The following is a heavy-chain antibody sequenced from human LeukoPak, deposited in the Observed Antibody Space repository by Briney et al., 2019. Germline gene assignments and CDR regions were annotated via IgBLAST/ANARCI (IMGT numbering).Heavy chain of an antibody. CDR3: ARESPYYYDSSGQLGPDY. V-gene: IGHV1-46*01. J-gene: IGHJ4*02. CDR2: INPSGGST. D-gene: IGHD3-22*01. Sequence: ASVKVSCKASGYTFTSYYMHWVRQAPGQGLEWMGIINPSGGSTSYAQEFQGRVTMTRDTSTSTVYMELSSLRSEDTAVYYCARESPYYYDSSGQLGPDYWGQGTLVTVSS. CDR1: GYTFTSYY.